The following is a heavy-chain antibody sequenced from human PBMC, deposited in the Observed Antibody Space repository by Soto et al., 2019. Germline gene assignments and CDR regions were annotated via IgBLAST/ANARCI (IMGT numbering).Heavy chain of an antibody. CDR2: INGVNGNT. CDR3: ARAPRLTQLSA. D-gene: IGHD1-1*01. J-gene: IGHJ5*02. CDR1: GYTFSTSG. V-gene: IGHV1-3*01. Sequence: QVQLVQSGAEVKKAGASIRISCKASGYTFSTSGMHWVRQAPGQGLEWVGWINGVNGNTKYSQKFQDRVTITRDSSASTAYMEVSGPTSEDTGVFYCARAPRLTQLSAWGQGTQVIVSS.